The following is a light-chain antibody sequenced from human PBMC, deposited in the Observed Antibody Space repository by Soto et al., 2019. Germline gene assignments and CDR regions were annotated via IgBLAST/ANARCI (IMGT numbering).Light chain of an antibody. J-gene: IGKJ4*01. CDR2: DAS. CDR1: QSISSW. CDR3: QQYYNYFLLT. Sequence: DIQMTQSPSTLSASVGDRVTITCRASQSISSWLAWYQQKPGKAPKLLIYDASTLESGVPSRFSGSGSGTEFTLTISSLQPDDFATYFCQQYYNYFLLTFGGGTKVEIK. V-gene: IGKV1-5*01.